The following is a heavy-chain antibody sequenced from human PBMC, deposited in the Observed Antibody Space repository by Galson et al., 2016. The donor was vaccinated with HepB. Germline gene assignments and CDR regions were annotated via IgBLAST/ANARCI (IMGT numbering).Heavy chain of an antibody. J-gene: IGHJ6*02. CDR2: IDPSDSYI. Sequence: QSGAEVKKPGESLRISCKGSGYTFASYWIHWVRQMPGKGLEWMGRIDPSDSYISYSPSFQGHVTISADKSISTAYLQWSSLKASDTAMYYCARRGYPRGSNFRSYYYGMYVGGQGTTVTVSS. CDR1: GYTFASYW. CDR3: ARRGYPRGSNFRSYYYGMYV. D-gene: IGHD2-2*01. V-gene: IGHV5-10-1*01.